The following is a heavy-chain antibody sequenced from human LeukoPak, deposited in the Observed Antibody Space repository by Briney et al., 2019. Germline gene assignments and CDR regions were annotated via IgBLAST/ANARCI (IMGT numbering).Heavy chain of an antibody. CDR3: ARRRYSYGPYYFDY. D-gene: IGHD5-18*01. CDR2: IIPILGIA. Sequence: ASVKVSCKASGGTFSSYAISWVRQAPGQGLEWMGRIIPILGIANYAQKFQGRVTITADKSTSTAYMELSSLRSEDTAVYYCARRRYSYGPYYFDYWGQGTLVTVSS. V-gene: IGHV1-69*04. J-gene: IGHJ4*02. CDR1: GGTFSSYA.